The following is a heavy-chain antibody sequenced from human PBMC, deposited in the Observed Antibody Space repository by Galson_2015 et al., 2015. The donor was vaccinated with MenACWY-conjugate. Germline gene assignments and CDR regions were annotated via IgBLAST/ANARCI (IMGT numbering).Heavy chain of an antibody. D-gene: IGHD6-13*01. CDR1: GDSVSSNSAA. CDR2: TYYRPRWHN. V-gene: IGHV6-1*01. CDR3: ARGVTRTSGTINWYFDF. J-gene: IGHJ2*01. Sequence: CAISGDSVSSNSAAWTWIGQSPSRGLEWLGRTYYRPRWHNDYAVSVKSRITINPDTSRNQLSLQLSSVTPEDTAVYYCARGVTRTSGTINWYFDFWGRGTLVTVSS.